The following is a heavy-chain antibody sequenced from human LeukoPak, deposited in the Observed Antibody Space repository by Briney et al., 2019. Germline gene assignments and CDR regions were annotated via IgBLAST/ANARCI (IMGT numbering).Heavy chain of an antibody. V-gene: IGHV4-4*07. CDR1: GGSISSYY. CDR2: IYTSGST. Sequence: SETLSLTCTVSGGSISSYYWSWIRQPAGKGLEWIGRIYTSGSTNYNPSLKSRVTMSVDTSKNQFSLKLSSVTAADTAVYYCARVGRITIFGVVTAFDIWGQGTMVTVSS. D-gene: IGHD3-3*01. CDR3: ARVGRITIFGVVTAFDI. J-gene: IGHJ3*02.